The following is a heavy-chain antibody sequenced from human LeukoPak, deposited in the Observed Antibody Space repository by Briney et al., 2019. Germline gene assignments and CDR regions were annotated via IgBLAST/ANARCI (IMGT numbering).Heavy chain of an antibody. CDR3: ARSGSLYYYGSGSYYRY. CDR2: ISRSSSYI. J-gene: IGHJ4*02. V-gene: IGHV3-21*01. D-gene: IGHD3-10*01. Sequence: GGSLRLSCAASGFTFSDYSMNWVRQAPGKGLEWVSFISRSSSYIHYADSVKGRFTISRDNAKNSLYLQMNSLRAEDTAVYYCARSGSLYYYGSGSYYRYWGQGTRVTVSS. CDR1: GFTFSDYS.